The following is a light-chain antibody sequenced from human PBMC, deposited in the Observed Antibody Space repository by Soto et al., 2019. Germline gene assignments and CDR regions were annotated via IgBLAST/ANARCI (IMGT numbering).Light chain of an antibody. J-gene: IGKJ1*01. CDR1: QSVSSW. Sequence: DIQMTQSPSTLSASVGDRVTITCRASQSVSSWVAWYQQRPGKVPNLLIYKASSLESGVPSRFSGSGSGTEFILTISSLQPDDFATYYCQQYNSYSWTFGQGTKVEIK. CDR2: KAS. CDR3: QQYNSYSWT. V-gene: IGKV1-5*03.